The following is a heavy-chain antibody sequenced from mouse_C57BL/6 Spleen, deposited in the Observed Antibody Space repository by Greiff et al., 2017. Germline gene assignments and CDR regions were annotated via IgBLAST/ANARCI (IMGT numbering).Heavy chain of an antibody. V-gene: IGHV1-52*01. CDR1: GYTFTSYW. J-gene: IGHJ4*01. D-gene: IGHD4-1*01. CDR2: IDPSDSET. CDR3: ARERLGRNYAMDY. Sequence: QVQLQQPGAELVRPGSSVKLSCKASGYTFTSYWMHWVKQRPIQGLEWIGNIDPSDSETPYNQKFKDKATLTVDKSSSTAYMQLSSLTSEDSAVYYCARERLGRNYAMDYWGQGTSVTVSS.